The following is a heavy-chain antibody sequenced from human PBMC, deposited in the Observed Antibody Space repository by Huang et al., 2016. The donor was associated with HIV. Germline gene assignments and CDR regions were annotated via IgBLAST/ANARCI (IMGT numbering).Heavy chain of an antibody. CDR1: GFTFSSYW. D-gene: IGHD3-10*01. Sequence: EVQLVESGGGLVQPGGSLRLSCTASGFTFSSYWMSWVRQAPGKGLEWVAKRKQDGSEKYDVDSGKGRFSISRDNAKNSLYLQMNSLRAEDTAVYYCARRLRYYYGSGRTSGYFDYWGQGTLVTVSS. CDR3: ARRLRYYYGSGRTSGYFDY. CDR2: RKQDGSEK. V-gene: IGHV3-7*01. J-gene: IGHJ4*02.